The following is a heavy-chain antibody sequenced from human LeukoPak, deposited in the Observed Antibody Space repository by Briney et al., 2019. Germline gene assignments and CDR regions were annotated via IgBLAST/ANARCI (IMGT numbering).Heavy chain of an antibody. J-gene: IGHJ3*02. CDR3: ASIEGDSDAFDI. Sequence: PGGSLRLSCAASGFTFGNYGMHWGRQAPGKGLEWVAVIWYDGSNKYYADSVKGRFIISRDNSKNTLYLQMNSLRAEDTAVYYCASIEGDSDAFDIWGQGTMVTVSS. CDR2: IWYDGSNK. CDR1: GFTFGNYG. D-gene: IGHD2-21*02. V-gene: IGHV3-33*01.